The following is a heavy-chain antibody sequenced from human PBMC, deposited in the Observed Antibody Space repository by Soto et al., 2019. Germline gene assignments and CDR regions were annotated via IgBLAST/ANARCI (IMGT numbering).Heavy chain of an antibody. J-gene: IGHJ4*02. D-gene: IGHD3-3*01. CDR3: AKIARGYDFWSGLPGFDY. Sequence: PGGSRRLSCAASGVTFSSYAMSWVRQAPGKGLEWVSAISGSGGSTYYADSVKGRFTISRDNSKNTLYLQMNSLRAEDTAVYYCAKIARGYDFWSGLPGFDYWGQGT. CDR1: GVTFSSYA. CDR2: ISGSGGST. V-gene: IGHV3-23*01.